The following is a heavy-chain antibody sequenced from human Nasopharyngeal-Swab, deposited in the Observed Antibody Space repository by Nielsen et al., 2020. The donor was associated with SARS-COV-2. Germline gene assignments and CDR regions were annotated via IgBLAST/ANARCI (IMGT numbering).Heavy chain of an antibody. J-gene: IGHJ4*02. V-gene: IGHV5-10-1*01. CDR2: IDPSGSYA. CDR3: AITRLTPFDY. CDR1: GYSFSSYW. Sequence: GGSLRLSCEGSGYSFSSYWINWVRQTPGKGLEWLGRIDPSGSYAKYSPSFQGHVTISADRSISTAYLQWSSLKASDTATYYCAITRLTPFDYWGQGTLVTVSS. D-gene: IGHD3-9*01.